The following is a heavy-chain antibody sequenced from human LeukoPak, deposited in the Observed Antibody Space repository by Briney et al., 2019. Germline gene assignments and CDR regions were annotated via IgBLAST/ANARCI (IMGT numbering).Heavy chain of an antibody. J-gene: IGHJ5*02. D-gene: IGHD3/OR15-3a*01. CDR3: ARDRAANQDWVEFDP. Sequence: PGGSLRLSCAVSGFRVSDYYMSWVRQAPGKGLEWVGLIRDSGEAFYADFARGRFAISRDESENTLYLQMNSLRVEDTAVYFCARDRAANQDWVEFDPWGPGTPVIVSS. CDR1: GFRVSDYY. V-gene: IGHV3-66*03. CDR2: IRDSGEA.